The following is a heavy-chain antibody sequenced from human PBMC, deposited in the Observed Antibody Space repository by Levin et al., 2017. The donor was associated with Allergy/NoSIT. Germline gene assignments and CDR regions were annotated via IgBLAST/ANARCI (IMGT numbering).Heavy chain of an antibody. J-gene: IGHJ6*03. CDR2: ISDTSGYK. CDR1: GFTFTTYT. D-gene: IGHD4-23*01. CDR3: ARMASGGGYYYYLDV. V-gene: IGHV3-21*06. Sequence: GGSLRLSCAASGFTFTTYTMHWVRQAPGKGLEWVSSISDTSGYKLYADSLKGRFTVSRDNADNSVFLQMTDLRAEDTAVYYCARMASGGGYYYYLDVWGKGTTVTVSS.